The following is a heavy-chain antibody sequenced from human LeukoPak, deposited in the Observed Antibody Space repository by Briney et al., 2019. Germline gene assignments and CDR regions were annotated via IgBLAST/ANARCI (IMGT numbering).Heavy chain of an antibody. CDR1: GFTFSSYG. D-gene: IGHD2-2*02. CDR2: ISYDGSNK. J-gene: IGHJ4*02. Sequence: GGSLRLSCAASGFTFSSYGMHGVRQAPGKGLEWVAVISYDGSNKYYADSVKGRFTISRDNSKYTLYLQMNSLRAEDTAVYYCAKVFPMTAIPDYWGQGTLVTVSS. V-gene: IGHV3-30*18. CDR3: AKVFPMTAIPDY.